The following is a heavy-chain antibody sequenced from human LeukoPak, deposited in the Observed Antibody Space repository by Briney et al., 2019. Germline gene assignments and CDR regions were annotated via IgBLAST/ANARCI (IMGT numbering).Heavy chain of an antibody. CDR1: GFTFSSYS. CDR2: IGGSVDST. CDR3: AKLPSVD. D-gene: IGHD1-26*01. Sequence: PGGSLRLSCAVSGFTFSSYSMNWARQAPGKGLEWVSAIGGSVDSTYYADSVKGRFTISRDNSKNTLYLQMNSLRAEDTAVYYCAKLPSVDWGQGTLVTVSS. V-gene: IGHV3-23*01. J-gene: IGHJ4*02.